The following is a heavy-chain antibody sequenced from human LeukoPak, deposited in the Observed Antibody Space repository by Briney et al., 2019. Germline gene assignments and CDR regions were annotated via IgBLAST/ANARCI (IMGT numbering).Heavy chain of an antibody. CDR3: ARTTSRGYFDY. V-gene: IGHV4-61*09. CDR1: GGSISSGSYY. D-gene: IGHD4-17*01. CDR2: IYFTGST. J-gene: IGHJ4*02. Sequence: SQTLSLTCTVSGGSISSGSYYWSWIRQPAGKGLERIAYIYFTGSTNYNPSLKNRVTISVDTSKNQFSLKLDSVTAADTAVYYCARTTSRGYFDYWGQGTLVTVSS.